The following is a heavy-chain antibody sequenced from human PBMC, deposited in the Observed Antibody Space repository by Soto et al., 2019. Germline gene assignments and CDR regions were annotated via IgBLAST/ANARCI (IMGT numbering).Heavy chain of an antibody. CDR3: ARGFGELDY. V-gene: IGHV3-21*01. J-gene: IGHJ4*02. CDR1: GCTFSSYS. Sequence: GSLSLSYADYGCTFSSYSMNWVRQAPGKGLEWVSSISSSSSYIYYADSVKGRFTISRDNAKNSLYLQMNSLRAEDTAVYYCARGFGELDYWGQGTLVSVSS. CDR2: ISSSSSYI. D-gene: IGHD3-10*01.